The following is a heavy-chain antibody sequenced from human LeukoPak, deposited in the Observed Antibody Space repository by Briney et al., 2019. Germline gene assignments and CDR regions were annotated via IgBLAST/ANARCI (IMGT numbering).Heavy chain of an antibody. J-gene: IGHJ6*03. Sequence: SVKVSCKASGGTFSSYAISWVRQAPGQGLEGMGGIIPIFGTANYAQKFQGRVTITTDESTSTAYMELSSLRSEDPAVYYCASVKSSLFYYSYMDVWGKGTTVTVSS. V-gene: IGHV1-69*05. CDR1: GGTFSSYA. D-gene: IGHD3-16*01. CDR2: IIPIFGTA. CDR3: ASVKSSLFYYSYMDV.